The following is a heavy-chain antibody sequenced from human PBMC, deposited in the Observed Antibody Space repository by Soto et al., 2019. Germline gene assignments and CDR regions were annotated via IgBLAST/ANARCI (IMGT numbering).Heavy chain of an antibody. CDR2: ISYDGTNK. CDR3: AKDGDAITFFDY. CDR1: GFTFSSYG. J-gene: IGHJ4*01. Sequence: GGSLRLSCAASGFTFSSYGMHWVRQAPGKGLEWVAVISYDGTNKYYADSVKGRFTISRDNSKNTLYLQMNSLRAEDTAVYYCAKDGDAITFFDYWGHGTLVTV. V-gene: IGHV3-30*18.